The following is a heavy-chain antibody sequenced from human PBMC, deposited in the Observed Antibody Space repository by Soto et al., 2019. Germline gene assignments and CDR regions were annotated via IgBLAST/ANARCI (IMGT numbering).Heavy chain of an antibody. V-gene: IGHV3-23*01. CDR1: GFTFSSYA. D-gene: IGHD2-15*01. Sequence: PGGSLRLSCAASGFTFSSYAMSWVRQAPGKGLEWVSAIIGSGGSTYYADSVKGRFTISRDNSKNTLYLQMNSLRAEDTAVYYCAKAPPPYFDCSGGSCYSSGFDYWGQGTLVTVSS. J-gene: IGHJ4*02. CDR2: IIGSGGST. CDR3: AKAPPPYFDCSGGSCYSSGFDY.